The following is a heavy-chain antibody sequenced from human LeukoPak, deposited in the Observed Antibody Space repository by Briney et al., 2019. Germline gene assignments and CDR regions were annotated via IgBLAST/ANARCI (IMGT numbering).Heavy chain of an antibody. CDR2: IKQDGSEK. Sequence: GGSLRLSCAASGFTFSSYWMSWVRQAPGKGLEWVANIKQDGSEKYYVDSVKGRFTISRDNAKNSLYLQMNSLRAEDTAVYYRARDPWYYYDSSGLNWFDPWGQGTLVTVSS. D-gene: IGHD3-22*01. J-gene: IGHJ5*02. V-gene: IGHV3-7*01. CDR1: GFTFSSYW. CDR3: ARDPWYYYDSSGLNWFDP.